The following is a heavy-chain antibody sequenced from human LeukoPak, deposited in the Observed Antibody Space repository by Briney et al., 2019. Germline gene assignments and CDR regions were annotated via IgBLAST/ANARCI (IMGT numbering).Heavy chain of an antibody. Sequence: ASVKVSCKTSGYTFTDYYIHWVRQAPGQGLEWMAWMNPNSGGTSYAQKFQGRVTMTRDTSISTAYMELRSLRSDDTAVYYCAREGLGGDWFDPWGQGTLVTVSS. CDR1: GYTFTDYY. CDR3: AREGLGGDWFDP. J-gene: IGHJ5*02. CDR2: MNPNSGGT. D-gene: IGHD3-16*01. V-gene: IGHV1-2*02.